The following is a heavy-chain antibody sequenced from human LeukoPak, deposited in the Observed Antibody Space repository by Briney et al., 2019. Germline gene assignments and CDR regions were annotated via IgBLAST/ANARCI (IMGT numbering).Heavy chain of an antibody. Sequence: ASVKVSCKASGYTSTGNYIHWVRQAPGQGLEWMGWINPNSGGTKYAQKFQGRVTMTRDMSISTAYMELSSLTSDDTALYYCATDGSGAVTAYPSYWGRGTLVTVSS. CDR1: GYTSTGNY. D-gene: IGHD2-21*02. CDR3: ATDGSGAVTAYPSY. CDR2: INPNSGGT. J-gene: IGHJ4*02. V-gene: IGHV1-2*02.